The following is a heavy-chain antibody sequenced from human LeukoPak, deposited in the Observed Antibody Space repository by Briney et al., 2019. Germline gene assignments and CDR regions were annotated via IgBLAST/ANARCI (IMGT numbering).Heavy chain of an antibody. V-gene: IGHV3-23*01. CDR2: LSGGARST. J-gene: IGHJ5*02. Sequence: PGGSLRLSCAASGFTFSSYAMSWVRQAPGRGLEWVSTLSGGARSTYYADSVKGRFTISRDNSKNTLYLQMNNLRVEDTAVYYCARVMTAITNWFDPWGQGTLVTVSS. CDR1: GFTFSSYA. CDR3: ARVMTAITNWFDP. D-gene: IGHD2-21*02.